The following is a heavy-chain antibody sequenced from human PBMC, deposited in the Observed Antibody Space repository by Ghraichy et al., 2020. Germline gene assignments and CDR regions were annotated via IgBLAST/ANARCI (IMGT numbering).Heavy chain of an antibody. CDR1: GFSLSTSGVG. V-gene: IGHV2-5*05. CDR2: IYWDDDK. Sequence: SGPTLVKPTQTLTLTCTFSGFSLSTSGVGVGWIRQPPGKALEWLALIYWDDDKRYGPSLKSRLTITKDTSKNQVVLTMTNMDPVDTATYYCALHFIPSLDYMGNWFDPWGQGTLVTVSS. J-gene: IGHJ5*02. CDR3: ALHFIPSLDYMGNWFDP. D-gene: IGHD4-11*01.